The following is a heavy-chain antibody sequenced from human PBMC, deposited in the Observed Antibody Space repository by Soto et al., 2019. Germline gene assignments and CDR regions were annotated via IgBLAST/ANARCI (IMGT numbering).Heavy chain of an antibody. D-gene: IGHD1-7*01. J-gene: IGHJ4*02. Sequence: SETLSLTCAVCGGSFTSNNCWTWVRQPPGQGLEWIGEIYRTGSTNYNPSLKSRVTISLDKSENQFSLKVTSLTAADTAVYYCASRDPGTSVDYWGQGTLVTVSS. V-gene: IGHV4-4*02. CDR1: GGSFTSNNC. CDR3: ASRDPGTSVDY. CDR2: IYRTGST.